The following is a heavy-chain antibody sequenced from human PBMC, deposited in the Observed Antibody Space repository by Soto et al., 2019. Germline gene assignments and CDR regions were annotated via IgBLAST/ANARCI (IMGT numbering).Heavy chain of an antibody. D-gene: IGHD2-21*01. J-gene: IGHJ5*01. V-gene: IGHV4-34*04. CDR2: INHRGTT. CDR3: ARGYPRSILSTSLTTSYWFDS. Sequence: QVQLQQWGTGLLKPSETLSLHCAVYGESLRGYYWSWIRQTPAMGLEWIGEINHRGTTNHDSSLKSSAIISIDTSKNQVSLRLNYVTAADTAVYYCARGYPRSILSTSLTTSYWFDSWGQGTLVTVSS. CDR1: GESLRGYY.